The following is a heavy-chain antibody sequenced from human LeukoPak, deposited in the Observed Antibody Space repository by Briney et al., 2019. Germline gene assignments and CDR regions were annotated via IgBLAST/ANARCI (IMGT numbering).Heavy chain of an antibody. CDR2: IRYDGINK. J-gene: IGHJ4*02. CDR3: AKDFLWMEAAAGPPPDY. CDR1: GFTFSSYG. V-gene: IGHV3-30*02. D-gene: IGHD6-13*01. Sequence: PGGSLRLSCAASGFTFSSYGMHWVRQAPGKGLEWVAFIRYDGINKYYADSVKGRFTISRDNSKNTLYLQMNSLRAEDTAVYCCAKDFLWMEAAAGPPPDYWGQGILVTVSS.